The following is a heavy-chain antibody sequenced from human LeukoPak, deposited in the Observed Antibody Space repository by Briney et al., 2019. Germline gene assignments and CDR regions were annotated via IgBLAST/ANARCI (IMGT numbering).Heavy chain of an antibody. CDR3: ARKIREDAFDI. CDR1: GXSISSGDYS. J-gene: IGHJ3*02. V-gene: IGHV4-30-2*01. Sequence: PSETLSLTCAVSGXSISSGDYSWGWIRQPPGKGLEFIGYIYHSGSAYYNPTLTSRVTISVDRSKNQFSLKLTSVTAADTAVYYCARKIREDAFDIWGQGTMVTVSS. CDR2: IYHSGSA. D-gene: IGHD1-26*01.